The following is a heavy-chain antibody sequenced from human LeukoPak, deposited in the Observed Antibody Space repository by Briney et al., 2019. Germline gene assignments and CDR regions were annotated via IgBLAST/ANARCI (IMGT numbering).Heavy chain of an antibody. CDR1: GFTFSRYA. CDR2: ISYDGSNK. V-gene: IGHV3-30*04. CDR3: ARDPSVTKADAFDI. Sequence: GGSLRLSCAASGFTFSRYAMDWVRQAPGKGLEWVAVISYDGSNKYYADSVKGRFTISRDNSKNTLYLQMNSLRAEDTAVYYCARDPSVTKADAFDIWGQGTMVTVSS. J-gene: IGHJ3*02. D-gene: IGHD4-17*01.